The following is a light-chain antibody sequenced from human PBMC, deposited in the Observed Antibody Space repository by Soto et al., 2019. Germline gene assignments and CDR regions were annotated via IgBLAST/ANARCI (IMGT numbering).Light chain of an antibody. Sequence: EIVLTQSPGTLSLSPGERATLSCRASQSISSSYLAWYQQKAGQAPRLLIYGASSRATGIPDRFSGSGSGTDFTLTISSLEPEDFAVYYCQQYGSSLMYTFGQGTKLEIK. V-gene: IGKV3-20*01. CDR3: QQYGSSLMYT. J-gene: IGKJ2*01. CDR2: GAS. CDR1: QSISSSY.